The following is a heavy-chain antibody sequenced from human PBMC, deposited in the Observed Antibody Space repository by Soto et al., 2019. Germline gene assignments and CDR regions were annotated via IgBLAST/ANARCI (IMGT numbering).Heavy chain of an antibody. CDR1: GVSVTGYY. J-gene: IGHJ4*02. V-gene: IGHV4-59*02. Sequence: SETLSLTCSVSGVSVTGYYWTWIRHSPGKGLEWIGYVYHTGNTYYNPSLKSRVTISLDTSKNQVSLRLRSVTAADTAVYYCARYRREAVAGYTLDNWGQGILVTVSS. D-gene: IGHD6-13*01. CDR3: ARYRREAVAGYTLDN. CDR2: VYHTGNT.